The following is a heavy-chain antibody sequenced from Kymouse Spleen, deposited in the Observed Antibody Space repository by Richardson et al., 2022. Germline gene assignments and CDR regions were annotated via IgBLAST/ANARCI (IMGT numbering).Heavy chain of an antibody. Sequence: QLQLQESGPGLVKPSETLSLTCTVSGGSISSSSYYWGWIRQPPGKGLEWIGSIYYSGSTYYNPSLKSRVTISVDTSKNQFSLKLSSVTAADTAVYYCARQEGATSFYYYYYGMDVWGQGTTVTVSS. D-gene: IGHD1-26*01. V-gene: IGHV4-39*01. CDR2: IYYSGST. J-gene: IGHJ6*02. CDR1: GGSISSSSYY. CDR3: ARQEGATSFYYYYYGMDV.